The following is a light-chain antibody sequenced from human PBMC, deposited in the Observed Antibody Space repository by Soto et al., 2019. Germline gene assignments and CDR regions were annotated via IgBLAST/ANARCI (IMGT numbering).Light chain of an antibody. J-gene: IGKJ1*01. CDR3: QQYGSSPRT. CDR1: QSVSSSY. CDR2: GAS. V-gene: IGKV3-20*01. Sequence: EIVLTQSPGTLSLSPGERATLSCRASQSVSSSYLAWYQQKPGQAPRLLIHGASSRATGIPDRFRGSGSGTDFTLTISRLEPEDFAVYYCQQYGSSPRTFGQGTKVDIK.